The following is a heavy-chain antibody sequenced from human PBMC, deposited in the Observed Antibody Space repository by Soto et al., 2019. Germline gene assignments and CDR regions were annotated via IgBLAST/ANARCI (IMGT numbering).Heavy chain of an antibody. V-gene: IGHV3-7*01. D-gene: IGHD3-10*02. J-gene: IGHJ3*02. CDR1: GFTFSSYW. CDR2: IKKDGSDK. CDR3: VRDQGCRGKCWGAFDI. Sequence: GGSLRLSCAASGFTFSSYWMTWVRLAPGRGLEWVANIKKDGSDKYYVGSVKGRFTISRDNAKNSLYLQMNSLRVEDTAVYFSVRDQGCRGKCWGAFDIWGQGTMVTVSS.